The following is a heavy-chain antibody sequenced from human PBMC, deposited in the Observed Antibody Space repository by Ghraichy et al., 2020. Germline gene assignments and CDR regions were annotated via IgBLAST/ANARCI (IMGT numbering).Heavy chain of an antibody. Sequence: SVKVSCKASGGTFSSYAISWVRQAPGQGLEWMGGIIPIFGTANYAQKFQGRVTITTDESTSTAYMELSSLRSEDTAVYYCARPYSSSWYGFGYFDLWGRGTLVTVSS. D-gene: IGHD6-13*01. CDR2: IIPIFGTA. V-gene: IGHV1-69*05. J-gene: IGHJ2*01. CDR3: ARPYSSSWYGFGYFDL. CDR1: GGTFSSYA.